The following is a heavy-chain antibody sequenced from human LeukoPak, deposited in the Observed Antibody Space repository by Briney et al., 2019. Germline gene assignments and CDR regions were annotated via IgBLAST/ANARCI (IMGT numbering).Heavy chain of an antibody. V-gene: IGHV3-20*04. CDR3: ARVWAWGSGNYFDN. Sequence: PGGSLRLSCAASGFTFDAFGMSWVRHAPGKGLEWVSAIRGDAGSTGYADSVKGRFTISRDNAKNSLYLQMNSLRVEDTALYYCARVWAWGSGNYFDNWGQGTLVTVSS. J-gene: IGHJ4*02. D-gene: IGHD7-27*01. CDR2: IRGDAGST. CDR1: GFTFDAFG.